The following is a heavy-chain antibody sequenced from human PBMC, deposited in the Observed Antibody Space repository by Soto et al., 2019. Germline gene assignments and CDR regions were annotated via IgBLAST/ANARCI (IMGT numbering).Heavy chain of an antibody. V-gene: IGHV3-23*01. CDR2: ISGSGGST. D-gene: IGHD3-22*01. J-gene: IGHJ3*02. Sequence: EVQLLESGGGLVQPGGSLRLSCAASGFTFSSYAMSWVRQAPGKGLEWVSAISGSGGSTYYADSVKGRFTISRDNSKNTLYLQMNSLRAEDTAIYYCAKAQAGLVVITTDDAFDIWGQGTMVTVSS. CDR1: GFTFSSYA. CDR3: AKAQAGLVVITTDDAFDI.